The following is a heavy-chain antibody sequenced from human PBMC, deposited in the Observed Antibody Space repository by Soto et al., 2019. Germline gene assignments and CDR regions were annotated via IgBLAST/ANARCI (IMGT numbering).Heavy chain of an antibody. J-gene: IGHJ6*02. V-gene: IGHV3-15*07. Sequence: EVQLGESGGGLVKPGGSLRLSCAASGFTFSNAWLTWVRQAPGKGLEWVGRIKSTIDGGATHYAAPVKGRFTISRDDSKHTLYLQRSSLTIEDTAVYYCLWFWESYYYTMDVWGQGTTVTVSS. CDR3: LWFWESYYYTMDV. D-gene: IGHD3-10*01. CDR2: IKSTIDGGAT. CDR1: GFTFSNAW.